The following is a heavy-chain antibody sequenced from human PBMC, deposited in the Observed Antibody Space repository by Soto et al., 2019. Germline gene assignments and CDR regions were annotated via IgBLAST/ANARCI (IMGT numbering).Heavy chain of an antibody. CDR2: ISAYNGDT. V-gene: IGHV1-18*01. CDR3: AKEACKEYERDMLDAGFDS. D-gene: IGHD2-8*01. J-gene: IGHJ4*02. Sequence: ASVKVSCKASGYTFTSYGISWVRQAPGQGLEWMGWISAYNGDTNYAQKLQGRVTMTTDTSTSTAYMELRSLRSDDTAVYYCAKEACKEYERDMLDAGFDSWGQGTLVTVSS. CDR1: GYTFTSYG.